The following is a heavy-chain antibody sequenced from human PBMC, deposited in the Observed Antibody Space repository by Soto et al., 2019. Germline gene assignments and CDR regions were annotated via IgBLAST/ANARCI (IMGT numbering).Heavy chain of an antibody. V-gene: IGHV6-1*01. D-gene: IGHD6-19*01. CDR3: VRDLVAVAGGRFDY. J-gene: IGHJ4*02. Sequence: SQTLSLTCAIAGDSVSSNSASWNWIRQSPSRGLEWLGRTYYRSKWYNDYAVSVKGRVTINPVTSKIQFSLQLNSVTPEYTAVYYCVRDLVAVAGGRFDYWGQGTLVTVSS. CDR2: TYYRSKWYN. CDR1: GDSVSSNSAS.